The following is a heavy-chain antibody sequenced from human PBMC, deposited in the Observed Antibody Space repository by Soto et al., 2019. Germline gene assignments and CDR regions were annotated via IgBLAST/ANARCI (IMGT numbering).Heavy chain of an antibody. Sequence: GGSLRLSCAASGFTFSSYGMHWVRQAPGKGLEWVADILKDGRNKNYADSVKGRFTISRDNSKNTLYLQMNSLRAEDTAVYYCGRCNGDDCHSPFDYWGQGNLVTVSS. CDR2: ILKDGRNK. CDR3: GRCNGDDCHSPFDY. V-gene: IGHV3-30*03. CDR1: GFTFSSYG. J-gene: IGHJ4*02. D-gene: IGHD2-21*02.